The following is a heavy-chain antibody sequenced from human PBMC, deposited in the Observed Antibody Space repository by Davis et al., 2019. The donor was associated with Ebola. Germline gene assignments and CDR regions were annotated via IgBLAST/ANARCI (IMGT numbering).Heavy chain of an antibody. CDR2: ISGSGGST. CDR1: GFTFSSYA. D-gene: IGHD3-10*01. Sequence: GESLKISCAASGFTFSSYAMSWVRQAPGKGLEWVSAISGSGGSTYYADSVKGRFTISRDNSKNTLYLQMNSLRAEDTAVYYCAKAGYYYGSGTTADYWGQGTLVTVSS. CDR3: AKAGYYYGSGTTADY. J-gene: IGHJ4*02. V-gene: IGHV3-23*01.